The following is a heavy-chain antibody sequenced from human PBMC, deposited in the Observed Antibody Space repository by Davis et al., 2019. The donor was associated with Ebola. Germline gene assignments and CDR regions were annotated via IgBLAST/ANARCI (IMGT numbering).Heavy chain of an antibody. Sequence: GESLKISCAASGFTFSSYAMSWVRQAPGKGLEWVSAISGSGGSTYYADSVKGRFTISRDNSKNTLYLQMNSLRAEDTAVYYCAKEGSFSVDDDILTGYSFPGYYFDYWGQGTLVTVSS. V-gene: IGHV3-23*01. CDR1: GFTFSSYA. D-gene: IGHD3-9*01. CDR3: AKEGSFSVDDDILTGYSFPGYYFDY. J-gene: IGHJ4*02. CDR2: ISGSGGST.